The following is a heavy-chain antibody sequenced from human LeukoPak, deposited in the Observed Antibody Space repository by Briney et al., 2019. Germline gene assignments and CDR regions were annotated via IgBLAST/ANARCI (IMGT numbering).Heavy chain of an antibody. CDR1: GFTFSSYA. D-gene: IGHD2-15*01. J-gene: IGHJ4*02. CDR2: ISGSDGST. V-gene: IGHV3-23*01. Sequence: PGGSLRLSCAASGFTFSSYAMNWVRPAPGEGLEWVSAISGSDGSTYYADSVKGRFTISRDNSKNTMYLQMNSLRAEDTAVYYCAKSKVVAATMGRFDYWGQGTLVTVSS. CDR3: AKSKVVAATMGRFDY.